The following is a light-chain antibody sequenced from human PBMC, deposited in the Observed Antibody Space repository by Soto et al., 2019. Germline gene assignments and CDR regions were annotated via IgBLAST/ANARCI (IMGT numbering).Light chain of an antibody. J-gene: IGLJ2*01. Sequence: QSALTQPPSASGSLGQSVTISCTGTSSDVGGYNYVSWYQQHPGKAPKLMIYEVSKRPSGVPDRFSGSKSGNTASLTVSGLQAEDEADYYCSSYAGSFVFGGGTKLTVL. CDR1: SSDVGGYNY. CDR2: EVS. V-gene: IGLV2-8*01. CDR3: SSYAGSFV.